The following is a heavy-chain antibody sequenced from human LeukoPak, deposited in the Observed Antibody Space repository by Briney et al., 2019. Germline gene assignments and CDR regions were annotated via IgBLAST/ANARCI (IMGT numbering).Heavy chain of an antibody. V-gene: IGHV1-2*02. J-gene: IGHJ4*02. CDR2: INPNSGGT. CDR1: GYTFTCYY. CDR3: ARGVLTYYYDSSGYFAGDY. Sequence: ASVKVSCKASGYTFTCYYMHWVRQAPGQGLEWMGWINPNSGGTNYAQKFQGRVTMTRDTSISTAYMELSRLRSDDTAVYYCARGVLTYYYDSSGYFAGDYWGQGTLVTVSS. D-gene: IGHD3-22*01.